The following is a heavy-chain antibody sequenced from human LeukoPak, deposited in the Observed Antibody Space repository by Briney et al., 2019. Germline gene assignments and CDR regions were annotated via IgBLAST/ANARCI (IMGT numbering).Heavy chain of an antibody. V-gene: IGHV4-39*07. D-gene: IGHD4-17*01. Sequence: SETLSLTCTVSGGSISSSSYYWGWLRQPPGKGLEWIGSIYYSGSTYYNPSLKSRVTISVDTSKNQFSLKLSSVTAADTAVYYCARDWASTVTTGYYYGMDVWGQGTTVTVSS. CDR3: ARDWASTVTTGYYYGMDV. J-gene: IGHJ6*02. CDR2: IYYSGST. CDR1: GGSISSSSYY.